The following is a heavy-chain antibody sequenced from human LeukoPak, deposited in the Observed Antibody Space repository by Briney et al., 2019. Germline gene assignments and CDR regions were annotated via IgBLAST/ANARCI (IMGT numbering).Heavy chain of an antibody. CDR2: IYPGDSDT. CDR3: ARHGPNGGSSMSWLDP. D-gene: IGHD2-15*01. J-gene: IGHJ5*02. CDR1: GYSFTNYW. V-gene: IGHV5-51*01. Sequence: GESLQISCKGSGYSFTNYWIAWVRQMPGKGLEWVGIIYPGDSDTRYSPSFQGQVTISADKSISTAYLQWGSLKASDTAMYYCARHGPNGGSSMSWLDPWGQGTLVTVSS.